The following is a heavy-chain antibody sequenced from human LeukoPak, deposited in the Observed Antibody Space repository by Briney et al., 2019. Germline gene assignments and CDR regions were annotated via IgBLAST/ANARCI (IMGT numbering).Heavy chain of an antibody. V-gene: IGHV3-23*01. D-gene: IGHD5-12*01. CDR3: AKDAIVTTIIPPYYFDY. J-gene: IGHJ4*02. CDR1: GFTLSSFS. CDR2: ISGSAINT. Sequence: PGGSLRLSCAASGFTLSSFSMSWVRQAPGKGLEWVSVISGSAINTYYADSVKGRFTISRDNSKNTLYLQMNSLRAEDTAVYYCAKDAIVTTIIPPYYFDYWGQGTLVTVSS.